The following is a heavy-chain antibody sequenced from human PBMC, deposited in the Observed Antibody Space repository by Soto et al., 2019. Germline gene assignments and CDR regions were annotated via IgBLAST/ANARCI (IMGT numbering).Heavy chain of an antibody. J-gene: IGHJ6*02. Sequence: GAPVKLSSKAPRGTFSSYSSSWARHAPGQGLEWMGRIIPIFGTANYAQKFQGRVTITADESTSTAYMELSSLRSEDTAVYYCARDQRGEVPAAIDPKYYYYGMDVWGQGTTVTVSS. D-gene: IGHD2-2*01. V-gene: IGHV1-69*13. CDR2: IIPIFGTA. CDR3: ARDQRGEVPAAIDPKYYYYGMDV. CDR1: RGTFSSYS.